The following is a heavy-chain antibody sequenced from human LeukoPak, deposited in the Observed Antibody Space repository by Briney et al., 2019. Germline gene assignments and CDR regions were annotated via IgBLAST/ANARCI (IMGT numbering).Heavy chain of an antibody. CDR3: ARRSKLGYYFDS. J-gene: IGHJ4*02. D-gene: IGHD3-16*01. Sequence: SETLSLTCTVSGGSISSYYWSWIRQPPGKGLEWIGYIYYSGRTKYNPSLKSRVTISVDTSRNQFSLRLSSVTAADTAVYSCARRSKLGYYFDSWGQGILVTVSS. CDR2: IYYSGRT. V-gene: IGHV4-59*08. CDR1: GGSISSYY.